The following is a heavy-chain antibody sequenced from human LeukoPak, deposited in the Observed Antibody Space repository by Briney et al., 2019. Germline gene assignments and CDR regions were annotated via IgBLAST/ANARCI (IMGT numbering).Heavy chain of an antibody. J-gene: IGHJ4*02. CDR3: ATERPYYYDSSGYFDY. Sequence: ASVKVSCKASGYTFTGYYMHWVRQAPGQGLEWMGIINPSGGSTSYAQKFQGRVTMTRDMSTSTVYMELSSLRSEDTAVYYCATERPYYYDSSGYFDYWGQGTLVTVSS. CDR1: GYTFTGYY. CDR2: INPSGGST. V-gene: IGHV1-46*01. D-gene: IGHD3-22*01.